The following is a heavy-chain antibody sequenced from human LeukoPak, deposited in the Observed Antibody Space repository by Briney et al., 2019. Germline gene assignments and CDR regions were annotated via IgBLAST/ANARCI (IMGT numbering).Heavy chain of an antibody. Sequence: GGSLRLSCAASGFTFSSYWMHWVRQAPGKGLVWVSRINSDGSSTSYADSVKGRFTISRDNAKNTLYLQMNSLRAEDTAVYYCAKDPGMAVAGNFDYWGQGTLVTVSS. CDR3: AKDPGMAVAGNFDY. J-gene: IGHJ4*02. CDR1: GFTFSSYW. V-gene: IGHV3-74*01. D-gene: IGHD6-19*01. CDR2: INSDGSST.